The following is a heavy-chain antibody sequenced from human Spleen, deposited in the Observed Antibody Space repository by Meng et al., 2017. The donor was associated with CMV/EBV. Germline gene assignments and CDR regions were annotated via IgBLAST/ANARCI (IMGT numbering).Heavy chain of an antibody. D-gene: IGHD2-8*01. V-gene: IGHV4-39*01. CDR1: GGSISSSSYY. CDR2: IYYSGST. Sequence: SETLSLTCTVSGGSISSSSYYWGWIRQPPGKGLEWIGSIYYSGSTYYNPSLKSRVTISVDTSENQFSLQLSTVTAADTAVYYCARHFACTNAVCYGGGYFDLWGRGTLVTVSS. CDR3: ARHFACTNAVCYGGGYFDL. J-gene: IGHJ2*01.